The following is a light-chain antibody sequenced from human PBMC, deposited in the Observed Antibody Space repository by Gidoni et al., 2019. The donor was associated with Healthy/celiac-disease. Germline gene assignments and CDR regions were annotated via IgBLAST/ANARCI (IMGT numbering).Light chain of an antibody. CDR1: QSVSSSY. Sequence: IVLTTSPGTLPLSPGERATLSCRASQSVSSSYLAWYQQKPGQAPRLLIYGASIRATGIPDRFSGSGSGTDFTLTISRLEPEDFAVYYCQQYGSSPLTFGGGTKVEIK. CDR2: GAS. V-gene: IGKV3-20*01. J-gene: IGKJ4*01. CDR3: QQYGSSPLT.